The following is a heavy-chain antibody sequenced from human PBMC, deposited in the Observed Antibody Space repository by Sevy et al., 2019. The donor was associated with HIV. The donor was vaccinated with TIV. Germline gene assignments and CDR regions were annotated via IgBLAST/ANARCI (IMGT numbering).Heavy chain of an antibody. V-gene: IGHV1-2*06. D-gene: IGHD2-2*01. CDR3: ARGVMIPAEGYFEY. CDR1: GYRFTDYS. CDR2: LNPNSGDT. Sequence: ASVKVSCKASGYRFTDYSILWVRQAPGQGLECMGRLNPNSGDTNYAQKFQGRVTMTRDTSISTAYMELSRLTSDDTAVYYCARGVMIPAEGYFEYWGQGTLVTVSS. J-gene: IGHJ4*02.